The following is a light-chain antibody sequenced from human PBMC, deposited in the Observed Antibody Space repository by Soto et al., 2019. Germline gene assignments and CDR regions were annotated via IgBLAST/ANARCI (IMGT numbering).Light chain of an antibody. CDR3: AAWDDSLNGRG. Sequence: QSVLTQPPSGSGTPGQRVTISCFGSSFNIGSNTVNWYQQLPGTAPKLLIYSNNQRPSGLPARFSGSKPGTSASLAISGLQSEDEAEYYCAAWDDSLNGRGFGTGTKVTVL. J-gene: IGLJ1*01. V-gene: IGLV1-44*01. CDR1: SFNIGSNT. CDR2: SNN.